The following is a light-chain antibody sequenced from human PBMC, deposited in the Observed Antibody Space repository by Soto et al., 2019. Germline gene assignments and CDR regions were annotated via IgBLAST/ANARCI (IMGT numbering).Light chain of an antibody. CDR2: DAY. J-gene: IGKJ2*01. Sequence: DLQMTQCPSSLSAAVGDRVTFTCQVSQDICKYLDWYQQKPGKGPKLLGYDAYSLETRVTSRFSGSGSGTDFSLTVDSLQPEDTATYYCQQYDHPPYTFGQGTKLEIK. CDR1: QDICKY. CDR3: QQYDHPPYT. V-gene: IGKV1-33*01.